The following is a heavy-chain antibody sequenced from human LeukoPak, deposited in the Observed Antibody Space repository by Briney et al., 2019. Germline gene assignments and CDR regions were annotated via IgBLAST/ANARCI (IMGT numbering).Heavy chain of an antibody. D-gene: IGHD5-24*01. CDR3: ARGSRDDYSLRFQWFDP. CDR1: GGSISSGDYY. Sequence: SQTLSLTCTVSGGSISSGDYYWSWIRQPPGKGLEWIGYIYYRGSTYYNPSLKSRVTISVDTSKNQFSLKLSSVTAADTAVYYSARGSRDDYSLRFQWFDPWGQGTLVTVSS. V-gene: IGHV4-30-4*08. J-gene: IGHJ5*02. CDR2: IYYRGST.